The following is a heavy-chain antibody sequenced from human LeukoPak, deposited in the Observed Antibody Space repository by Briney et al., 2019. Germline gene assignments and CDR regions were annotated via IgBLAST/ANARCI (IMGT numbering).Heavy chain of an antibody. CDR1: GFTVSNYY. Sequence: GLIQPGGSLRLSCAASGFTVSNYYMTWVRQAPGKGLEWVSVIYSGDITYYADSVEGRFTISRDNSKNTLYLQMNSLRAEDTAVYYCARERDSSGWQFDCWGQGTLVTVSS. V-gene: IGHV3-53*01. D-gene: IGHD6-19*01. CDR2: IYSGDIT. J-gene: IGHJ4*02. CDR3: ARERDSSGWQFDC.